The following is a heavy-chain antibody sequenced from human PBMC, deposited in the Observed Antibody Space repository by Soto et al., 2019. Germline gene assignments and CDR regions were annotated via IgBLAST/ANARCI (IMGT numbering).Heavy chain of an antibody. D-gene: IGHD6-19*01. V-gene: IGHV3-21*06. CDR1: GFTFSSYS. J-gene: IGHJ4*02. CDR3: ARDGGYSSGWYQFDY. Sequence: EVQLVESGGGLVKPGGSLRLSCAASGFTFSSYSMNWVRQAPGKGLEWVASISRSNSYIYYADSVKGRFTISSDNAKNSLYLQMNSLRAEDTAVYYCARDGGYSSGWYQFDYWGQGPLVTVSS. CDR2: ISRSNSYI.